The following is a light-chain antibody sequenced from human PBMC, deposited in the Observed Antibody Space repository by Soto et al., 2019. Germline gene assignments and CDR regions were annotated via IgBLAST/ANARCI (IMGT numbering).Light chain of an antibody. CDR3: TSYTSSSVV. J-gene: IGLJ2*01. V-gene: IGLV2-14*01. CDR1: SSDVGGYNY. Sequence: QSALTQPASVSGSPGQSITISCTGTSSDVGGYNYVSWYQQHPGKAPKLIIYEVNYRPSGVSNRLSGSKSGNTASLTISGLQAEDEADYYCTSYTSSSVVFGGGTKLTVL. CDR2: EVN.